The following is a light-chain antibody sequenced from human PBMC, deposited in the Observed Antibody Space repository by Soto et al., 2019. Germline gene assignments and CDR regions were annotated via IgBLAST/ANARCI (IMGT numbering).Light chain of an antibody. J-gene: IGKJ5*01. CDR1: QSISSW. Sequence: DIQVTQSPSSLSASVGDRVTITCRASQSISSWLAWYQQKPGRAPKLLIYKASSLETGVPSRFSGSGSGTEFTLTISSLQPDDFASYYCQQYKDYPITFGQGTRREIK. CDR3: QQYKDYPIT. CDR2: KAS. V-gene: IGKV1-5*03.